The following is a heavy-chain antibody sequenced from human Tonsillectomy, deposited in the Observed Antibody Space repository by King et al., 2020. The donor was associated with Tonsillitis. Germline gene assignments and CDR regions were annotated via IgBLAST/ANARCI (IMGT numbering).Heavy chain of an antibody. CDR2: INHSGST. CDR1: GESFSGYY. J-gene: IGHJ4*02. D-gene: IGHD4-23*01. CDR3: ARTFGDYGGNVDF. V-gene: IGHV4-34*01. Sequence: VQLQQWGAGLLKPSETLSLTCAVHGESFSGYYWSWIRQPPGKGLEWIGEINHSGSTNYNPSLKSRVTVSVDTSKNQFSLRLSSVTAADTAVYHCARTFGDYGGNVDFWGQGTLVTVSS.